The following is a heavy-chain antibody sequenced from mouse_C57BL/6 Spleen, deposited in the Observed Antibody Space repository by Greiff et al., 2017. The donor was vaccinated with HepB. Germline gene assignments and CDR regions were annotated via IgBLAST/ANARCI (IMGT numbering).Heavy chain of an antibody. J-gene: IGHJ2*01. CDR1: GFTFSSYA. Sequence: EVMLVESGGGLVKPGGSLKLSCAASGFTFSSYAMSWVRQTPEKRLEWVATISDGGSYTYYPDNVKGRFTISRDNAKNNLYLQMSHLKAEDTAMYYCAGDHVSYYGRSDSDFDYWGQGTTLTVSS. CDR2: ISDGGSYT. CDR3: AGDHVSYYGRSDSDFDY. V-gene: IGHV5-4*01. D-gene: IGHD1-1*01.